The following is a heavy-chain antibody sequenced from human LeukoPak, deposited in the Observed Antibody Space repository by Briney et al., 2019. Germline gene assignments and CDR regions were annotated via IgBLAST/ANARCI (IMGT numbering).Heavy chain of an antibody. D-gene: IGHD3-10*01. J-gene: IGHJ4*02. V-gene: IGHV3-30*04. CDR3: ARDSIEYGSGTYYDY. CDR2: ITYDGTKK. CDR1: GFTFNKHA. Sequence: PGWSLRLSCAASGFTFNKHAMHWVRQAPGRGLEWVALITYDGTKKYYPDSVKGRFTVSRDNSKNTLNLQMNSLRDEDTAVYYCARDSIEYGSGTYYDYWGQETLVTVSS.